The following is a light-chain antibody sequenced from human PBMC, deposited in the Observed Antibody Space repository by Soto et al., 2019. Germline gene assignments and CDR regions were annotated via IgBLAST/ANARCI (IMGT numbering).Light chain of an antibody. CDR3: QQSYNTPPYT. CDR2: AAS. V-gene: IGKV1-39*01. Sequence: DIQMTQSPSSLSASVGDRVNITCRASQNIDRYLNWYQQKQGKAPKLLISAASSLLSGVPSRVSGSVSGTEFILTITSLQPEDFATYYCQQSYNTPPYTFGQGTKLEIK. CDR1: QNIDRY. J-gene: IGKJ2*01.